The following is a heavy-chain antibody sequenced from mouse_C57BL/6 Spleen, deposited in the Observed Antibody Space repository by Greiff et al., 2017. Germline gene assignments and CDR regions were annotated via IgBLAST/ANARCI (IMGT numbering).Heavy chain of an antibody. D-gene: IGHD1-1*01. Sequence: QVQLQQSGAELVKPGASVKLSCKASGYTFTEYTIHWVKQRSGQGLEWIGWFYPGSGSIKYNEKFKDKATLTADKSSSTVYMELSRLTSEDSAVYCCARHEEGGDYYGSSYGGYWYFDVWGTGTTVTVSS. CDR3: ARHEEGGDYYGSSYGGYWYFDV. CDR2: FYPGSGSI. V-gene: IGHV1-62-2*01. J-gene: IGHJ1*03. CDR1: GYTFTEYT.